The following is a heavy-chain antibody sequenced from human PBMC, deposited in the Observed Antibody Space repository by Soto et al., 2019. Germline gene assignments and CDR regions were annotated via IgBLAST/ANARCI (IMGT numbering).Heavy chain of an antibody. V-gene: IGHV1-69*01. CDR1: GGTFSSYA. CDR2: IIPIFGTA. D-gene: IGHD6-13*01. J-gene: IGHJ5*02. CDR3: ARDWQQLFGRRGYNWFDP. Sequence: QVQLVQSGAEVKKPGSSVKVSCKASGGTFSSYAISWVRQAPGQGLEWMGGIIPIFGTANYAQKFQGRVTITADECTSTAYMEQSSLRSEDTAVYYCARDWQQLFGRRGYNWFDPWGQGTLVTVS.